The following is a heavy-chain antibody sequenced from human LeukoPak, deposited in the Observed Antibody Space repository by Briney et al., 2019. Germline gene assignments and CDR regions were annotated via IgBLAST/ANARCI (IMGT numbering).Heavy chain of an antibody. J-gene: IGHJ3*02. CDR3: ARDPLPTVVTWGAFDI. D-gene: IGHD4-23*01. CDR2: IIPIFGIA. Sequence: SVKVSCKASGGIFSSYAISWVRQAPGQGLERMGRIIPIFGIANYAQKFQGRVTITADKSTSTAYMELSSLRSEDTAVYYCARDPLPTVVTWGAFDIWGQGTMVTVSS. CDR1: GGIFSSYA. V-gene: IGHV1-69*04.